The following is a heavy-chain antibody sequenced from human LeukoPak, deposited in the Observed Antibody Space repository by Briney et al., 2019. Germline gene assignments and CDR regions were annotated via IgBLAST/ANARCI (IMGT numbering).Heavy chain of an antibody. V-gene: IGHV3-23*01. Sequence: GGSLRLSCAASRFTFSSYAMSWVRQAPGKGLEWVSAISGSGGSTYYADSVKGRFTISRDNSKNTLYLQMNSLRAEDTAVYYCAKGTVVVPAAPFDYWGQGTLVTVSS. CDR1: RFTFSSYA. CDR3: AKGTVVVPAAPFDY. D-gene: IGHD2-2*01. J-gene: IGHJ4*02. CDR2: ISGSGGST.